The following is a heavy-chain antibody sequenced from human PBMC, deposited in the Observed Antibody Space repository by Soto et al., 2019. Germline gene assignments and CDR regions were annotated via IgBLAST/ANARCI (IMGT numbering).Heavy chain of an antibody. D-gene: IGHD1-1*01. Sequence: ASVKVSCKASGGTFSDYTINWVRQAPGQRLEWMGGIIPIFGTANYAEKFQGRVTITADESTSTSFMEVSSLRSEDTAVYYCARNGTLTGYSYGMDVWGQGTMVTAP. CDR2: IIPIFGTA. J-gene: IGHJ6*02. CDR3: ARNGTLTGYSYGMDV. CDR1: GGTFSDYT. V-gene: IGHV1-69*13.